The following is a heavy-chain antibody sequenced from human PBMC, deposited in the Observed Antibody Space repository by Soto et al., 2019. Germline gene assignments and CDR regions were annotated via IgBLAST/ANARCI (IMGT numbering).Heavy chain of an antibody. J-gene: IGHJ6*03. CDR2: MNPNSGNT. V-gene: IGHV1-8*01. CDR1: GYTFTSYD. Sequence: ASVKVSCKASGYTFTSYDINWVRQATGQGLEWMGWMNPNSGNTGYAQKFQGRVTMTRNTSISTAYMELSSLRSEDTAVYYCARTGAAYYYYYYMDVWGKGTTVTVSS. D-gene: IGHD1-26*01. CDR3: ARTGAAYYYYYYMDV.